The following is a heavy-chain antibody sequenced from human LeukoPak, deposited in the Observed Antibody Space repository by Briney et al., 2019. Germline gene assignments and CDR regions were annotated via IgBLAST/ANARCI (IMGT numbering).Heavy chain of an antibody. CDR1: GGSINSGSYY. Sequence: SQTLSLTCTVSGGSINSGSYYWSWIRQPAGKGLEWIGRIYTSGSTNYNPSLKSRVTISVDTSKNQFSLKLSSVTAADTAVYYCARGGHYYDSSAYGFDYWGQGTLVTVSS. CDR3: ARGGHYYDSSAYGFDY. J-gene: IGHJ4*02. V-gene: IGHV4-61*02. D-gene: IGHD3-22*01. CDR2: IYTSGST.